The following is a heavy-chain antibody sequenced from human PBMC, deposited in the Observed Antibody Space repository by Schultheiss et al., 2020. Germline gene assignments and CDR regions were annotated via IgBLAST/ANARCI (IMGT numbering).Heavy chain of an antibody. CDR3: ARVPDYDYVWGSYRYTGTRTEYYFDY. J-gene: IGHJ4*02. CDR2: IKQDGSEK. D-gene: IGHD3-16*02. CDR1: GFTFSSYW. V-gene: IGHV3-7*03. Sequence: GGSLRLSCAASGFTFSSYWMSWVRQAPGKGLEWVANIKQDGSEKYYVDSVKGRFTISRDNAKNSLYLQMNSLRAEDTAVYYCARVPDYDYVWGSYRYTGTRTEYYFDYWGQGTLVTVSS.